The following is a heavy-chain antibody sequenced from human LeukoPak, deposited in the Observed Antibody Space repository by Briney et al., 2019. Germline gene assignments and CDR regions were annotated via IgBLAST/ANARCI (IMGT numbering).Heavy chain of an antibody. CDR3: ATTEGVTDKWLDP. CDR2: AGKDGRIK. Sequence: PGGSRRLSCVASGFTFATRGMHWVRQAPGKGPQWVAFAGKDGRIKYNENSVEGRFTISRDNSKNTLYLQMNSLRPEDTAVYYCATTEGVTDKWLDPWGQGTQVTVSS. J-gene: IGHJ5*02. D-gene: IGHD2-8*01. V-gene: IGHV3-30*02. CDR1: GFTFATRG.